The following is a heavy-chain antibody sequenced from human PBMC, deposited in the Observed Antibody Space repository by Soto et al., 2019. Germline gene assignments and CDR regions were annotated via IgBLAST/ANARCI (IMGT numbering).Heavy chain of an antibody. Sequence: QVQLQQWGAGLLKTSETLSLTCAVYGGSFSGYYWSWNRQPPGKGLEWIGEINHSGSTNYNPSLKSRVTISVDTSKNQFSLKLSSVTAADTAVYYCASTTVTTYYFDYWGQGTLVTVSS. CDR2: INHSGST. V-gene: IGHV4-34*01. CDR1: GGSFSGYY. J-gene: IGHJ4*02. CDR3: ASTTVTTYYFDY. D-gene: IGHD4-17*01.